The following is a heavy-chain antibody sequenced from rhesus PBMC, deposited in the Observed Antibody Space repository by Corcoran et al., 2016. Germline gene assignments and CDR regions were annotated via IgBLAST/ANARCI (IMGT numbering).Heavy chain of an antibody. CDR1: GSTFSDDY. CDR3: TRSGRFDV. Sequence: EVQLVESGGGLVQPGGSLRLSCAASGSTFSDDYMEWVRQAPGKGLEWVGQINPNGGTTFPMDSVKGRFTISRDNAKNTLYLQINSLKIEDTAVYYCTRSGRFDVWGPGVLVTVSS. V-gene: IGHV3-10*01. J-gene: IGHJ5-1*01. CDR2: INPNGGTT.